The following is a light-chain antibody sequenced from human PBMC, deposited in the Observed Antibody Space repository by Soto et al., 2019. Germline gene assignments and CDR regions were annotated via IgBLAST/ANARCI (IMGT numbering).Light chain of an antibody. CDR3: QQYNNLPRT. CDR1: QSVGHN. J-gene: IGKJ1*01. V-gene: IGKV3-15*01. Sequence: DIVMTQSPVTLSVSPGDRATLSCRASQSVGHNLAWFQQKPGQAPRLLIYGASAGATGIPDRFSSSGFGTEFTLTISSLQSEDLAVYYCQQYNNLPRTFGQGTKVEMK. CDR2: GAS.